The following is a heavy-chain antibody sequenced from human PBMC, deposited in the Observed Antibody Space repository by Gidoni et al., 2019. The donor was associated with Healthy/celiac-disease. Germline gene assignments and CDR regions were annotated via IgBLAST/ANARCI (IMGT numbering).Heavy chain of an antibody. Sequence: EVQLVESVGGLVQPGRSLRLSCAVSGFTFDDYAMHWVRQAPGKGLEWVSGMSWNSGSIGYADYVKGRFTISRDNAKNSLYLQMNSLRAEDTALYYCAKDTTHCSSTSCYYYGMDVWGQGTTVTVSS. V-gene: IGHV3-9*01. CDR2: MSWNSGSI. D-gene: IGHD2-2*01. J-gene: IGHJ6*02. CDR3: AKDTTHCSSTSCYYYGMDV. CDR1: GFTFDDYA.